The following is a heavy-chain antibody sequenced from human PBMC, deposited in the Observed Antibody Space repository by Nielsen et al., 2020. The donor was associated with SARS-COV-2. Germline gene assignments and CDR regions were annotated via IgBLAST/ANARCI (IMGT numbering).Heavy chain of an antibody. Sequence: SETLSLTCAVYGGSFSGYYWSWIRQPPGKGLEWIGEINHSGSTNYNPSLKSRVTISVDTSKNQFPLKLNSVTAADTAVYYCARASGYSSGGVHFDYWGQGTLVTVSS. J-gene: IGHJ4*02. CDR2: INHSGST. D-gene: IGHD5-18*01. V-gene: IGHV4-34*01. CDR1: GGSFSGYY. CDR3: ARASGYSSGGVHFDY.